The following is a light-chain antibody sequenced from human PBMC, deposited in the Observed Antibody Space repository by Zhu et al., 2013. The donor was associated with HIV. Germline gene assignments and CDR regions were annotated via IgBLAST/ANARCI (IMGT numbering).Light chain of an antibody. V-gene: IGKV1-16*01. Sequence: DVQMTQSPSSLSASVGDRVTITCRASQGVSTYLAWFQQRPGKAPKSLIYGASSLQSGVSSRFSGSGSGTDFTLTISSLQPEDFANYFCLQIKNYPFTFGPGTKVDIK. CDR1: QGVSTY. J-gene: IGKJ3*01. CDR3: LQIKNYPFT. CDR2: GAS.